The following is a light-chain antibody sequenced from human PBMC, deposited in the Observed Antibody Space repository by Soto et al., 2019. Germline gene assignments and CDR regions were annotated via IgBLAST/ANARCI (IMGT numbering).Light chain of an antibody. Sequence: SYELTQPPSVSVAPGKTARITCGGNNIGSKSVHWYQQKPGQAPVLVIYYDSDRPSGIPERFSGSNSGNTATLTISRVEAXXXXXXXCXVWDSSSDVVFGGGTKVTVL. CDR3: XVWDSSSDVV. CDR2: YDS. V-gene: IGLV3-21*04. CDR1: NIGSKS. J-gene: IGLJ2*01.